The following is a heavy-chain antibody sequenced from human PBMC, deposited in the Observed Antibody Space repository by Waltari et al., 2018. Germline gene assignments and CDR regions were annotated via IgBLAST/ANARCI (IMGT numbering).Heavy chain of an antibody. V-gene: IGHV4-30-4*01. CDR3: ARGRTTVMTPWAY. Sequence: QVQLQESGPGLVKPSQTLSLTCTVSGGPIKSGDYYWSWIRQPPGKGLEWIGYIYYSGSTSYNPSLKGRGFMSIDTSKNQYSLRLSSVTAADTAVYYCARGRTTVMTPWAYWGQGSLVTVSS. CDR1: GGPIKSGDYY. D-gene: IGHD4-4*01. J-gene: IGHJ4*02. CDR2: IYYSGST.